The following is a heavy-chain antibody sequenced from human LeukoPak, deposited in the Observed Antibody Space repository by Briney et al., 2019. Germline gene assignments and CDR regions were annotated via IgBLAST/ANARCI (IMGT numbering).Heavy chain of an antibody. Sequence: GGSLRLSCGASGFTFSSYSMSWVRQAPGKGLEWVSSISSSSTYIYYVDSVKGRFTVSSDVSKNTLYLQMNNLRGEDTAVYYCASRHCSGENCYAGPLDFWGQGIQVTVSS. D-gene: IGHD2-8*02. V-gene: IGHV3-21*04. CDR2: ISSSSTYI. CDR1: GFTFSSYS. J-gene: IGHJ4*02. CDR3: ASRHCSGENCYAGPLDF.